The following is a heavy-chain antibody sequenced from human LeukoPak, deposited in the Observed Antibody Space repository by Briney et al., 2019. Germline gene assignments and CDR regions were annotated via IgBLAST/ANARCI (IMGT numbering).Heavy chain of an antibody. V-gene: IGHV3-30*02. CDR3: AKDRAAPDAFDI. CDR2: IRYDGSNK. J-gene: IGHJ3*02. Sequence: PGGSLRLSCAASGFTFSSYGMHCVRQAPGKGLEWVAFIRYDGSNKYYADSVKGRFTISRDNSKNTLYLQMNSLRAEDTAVYYCAKDRAAPDAFDIWGQGTMVTVSS. CDR1: GFTFSSYG.